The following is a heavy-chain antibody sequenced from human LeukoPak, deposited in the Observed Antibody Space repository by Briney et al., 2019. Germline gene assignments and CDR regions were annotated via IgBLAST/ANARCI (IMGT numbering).Heavy chain of an antibody. CDR2: INHSGST. CDR3: ASSCSSTSCPFDY. CDR1: GGSFSGYY. J-gene: IGHJ4*02. V-gene: IGHV4-34*01. D-gene: IGHD2-2*01. Sequence: SETLSLTCAVYGGSFSGYYWSWIRQPPGKGLEWIGEINHSGSTNYNPSLKSRVTISVDTSKNQFSLKLSSVTAADTAVYYCASSCSSTSCPFDYWGQGTLVTVSS.